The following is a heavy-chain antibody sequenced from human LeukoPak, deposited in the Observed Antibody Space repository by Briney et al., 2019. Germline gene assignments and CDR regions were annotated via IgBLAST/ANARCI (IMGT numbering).Heavy chain of an antibody. D-gene: IGHD3-10*01. J-gene: IGHJ4*02. V-gene: IGHV3-23*01. CDR1: GFIFSSYA. CDR2: ISGSGGST. Sequence: GGSLRLSCAASGFIFSSYAMSWVRQAPGKGLEWVSAISGSGGSTYYADSVKGRFTISRDNSKNTLYLQVNSLRAEDTAVYYCARDGQGLLLWFGEPIEAPDYWGQGTLVTVSS. CDR3: ARDGQGLLLWFGEPIEAPDY.